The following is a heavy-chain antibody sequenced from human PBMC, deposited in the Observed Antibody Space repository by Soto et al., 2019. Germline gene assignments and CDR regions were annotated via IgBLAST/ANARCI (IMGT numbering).Heavy chain of an antibody. CDR2: MNPNSANT. CDR1: GYTFTNYD. J-gene: IGHJ6*03. Sequence: ASVKVSCKASGYTFTNYDIHWVRQATGQGLEWMGWMNPNSANTGYAQKFQGRVTMTRNTAVSTAYMELDDLTSEDTAVYYCAKLGFTGLYMDVWGKGTTVTVSS. D-gene: IGHD3-16*01. CDR3: AKLGFTGLYMDV. V-gene: IGHV1-8*01.